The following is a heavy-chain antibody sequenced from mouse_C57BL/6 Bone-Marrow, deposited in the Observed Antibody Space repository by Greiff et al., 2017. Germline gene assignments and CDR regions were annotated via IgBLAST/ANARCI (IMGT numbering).Heavy chain of an antibody. CDR2: IDPSDSYT. CDR1: GYTFTSYW. J-gene: IGHJ2*01. Sequence: QVQLQQPGAELVKPGASVKLSCKASGYTFTSYWMQWVKQRPGQGLEWIGEIDPSDSYTNYNQKFKGKATLTVDTSSITAYMQLTSLTSEDSAVYYCARWGLRQDYWGQGTTLTVSS. CDR3: ARWGLRQDY. D-gene: IGHD2-4*01. V-gene: IGHV1-50*01.